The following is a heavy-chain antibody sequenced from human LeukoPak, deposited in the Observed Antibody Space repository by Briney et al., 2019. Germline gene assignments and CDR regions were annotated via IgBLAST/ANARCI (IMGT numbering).Heavy chain of an antibody. Sequence: GGSLRLSCAASGFTFSSYSMNWVRQARGKGLEWVSSISSSSSYIYYADSVKGRFTISRDNAKNSLYLQMNSLRAEDTAVYYCARASPSAYGSGSYVYWGQGTLVTVSS. V-gene: IGHV3-21*01. CDR1: GFTFSSYS. D-gene: IGHD3-10*01. CDR3: ARASPSAYGSGSYVY. J-gene: IGHJ4*02. CDR2: ISSSSSYI.